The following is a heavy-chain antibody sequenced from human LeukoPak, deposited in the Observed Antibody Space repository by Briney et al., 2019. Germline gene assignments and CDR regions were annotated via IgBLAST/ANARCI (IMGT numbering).Heavy chain of an antibody. CDR3: AKEASQTYDFWSGYYPMSYYYYGMDV. V-gene: IGHV3-23*01. Sequence: TGGSLRLSCAASGFTFSSYAMSWVRQAPGKGLEWVSAISGSGGSTYYADSVKGRFTISRDNSKNTLYLQMNSLRAEDTAVYYCAKEASQTYDFWSGYYPMSYYYYGMDVWGQGTTVTVSS. CDR1: GFTFSSYA. J-gene: IGHJ6*02. D-gene: IGHD3-3*01. CDR2: ISGSGGST.